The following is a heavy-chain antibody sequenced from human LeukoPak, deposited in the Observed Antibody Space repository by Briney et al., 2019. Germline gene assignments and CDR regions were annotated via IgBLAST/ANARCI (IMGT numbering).Heavy chain of an antibody. CDR3: ARLDGSGRGYFDY. CDR2: IYYSGST. Sequence: SETLSLTCTVSGGSISSYYWSWIRQPPGKGLEWIGYIYYSGSTNYNPSLKRRVTISVDTSKNQFFLKLSSVTAADTAVYYCARLDGSGRGYFDYWGQGTLVTVSS. CDR1: GGSISSYY. V-gene: IGHV4-59*01. D-gene: IGHD3-10*01. J-gene: IGHJ4*02.